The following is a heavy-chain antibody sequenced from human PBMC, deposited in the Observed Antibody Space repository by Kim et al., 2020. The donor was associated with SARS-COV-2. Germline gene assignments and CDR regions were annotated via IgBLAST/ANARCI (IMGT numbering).Heavy chain of an antibody. CDR3: ARLGGNSGLYYFDY. Sequence: GGSLRLSCAASGFTFSDYYMSWIRQAPGKGLEWVSYISSSSSYTNYADSVKGRFTISRDNAKNSLYLQMNSLRAEDTAVYYCARLGGNSGLYYFDYWGQGTLVTVSS. CDR2: ISSSSSYT. V-gene: IGHV3-11*06. D-gene: IGHD3-16*01. J-gene: IGHJ4*02. CDR1: GFTFSDYY.